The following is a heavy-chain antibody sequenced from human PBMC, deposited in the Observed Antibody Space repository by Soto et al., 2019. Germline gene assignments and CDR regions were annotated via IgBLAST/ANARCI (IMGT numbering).Heavy chain of an antibody. CDR3: ARETVSSGSWDY. CDR1: GFTFSSYS. D-gene: IGHD6-19*01. V-gene: IGHV3-21*01. J-gene: IGHJ4*02. CDR2: ISSSSSYI. Sequence: EVQLVESGGGLVKPGGSLRLSCAASGFTFSSYSMNWVRQAPGKGLEWVSSISSSSSYIYYADSVKGRFTISRDNAKNSLYLQMSSLRAEDTAVYYCARETVSSGSWDYWGQGALGTVSS.